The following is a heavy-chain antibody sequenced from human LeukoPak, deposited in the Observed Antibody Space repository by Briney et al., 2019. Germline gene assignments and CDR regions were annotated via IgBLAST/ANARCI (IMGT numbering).Heavy chain of an antibody. V-gene: IGHV3-7*01. CDR1: GFTFSSYW. CDR3: ARDSANRYCSGGSCPHDAFDI. J-gene: IGHJ3*02. CDR2: IKQDGSEK. Sequence: GGSLRLSCAASGFTFSSYWMSRVRQAPGKGLEWVANIKQDGSEKYYVDSVKGRFTISRDNAKNSLYLQMNSLRAEDTAVYYCARDSANRYCSGGSCPHDAFDIWGQGTMVTVSS. D-gene: IGHD2-15*01.